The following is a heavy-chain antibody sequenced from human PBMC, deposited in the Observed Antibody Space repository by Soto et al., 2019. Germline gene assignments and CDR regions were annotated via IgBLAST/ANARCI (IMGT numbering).Heavy chain of an antibody. CDR3: AQDLGACIDP. V-gene: IGHV1-69*06. CDR1: GGTLSGLS. CDR2: IIPIYGTP. Sequence: QVQLVQSGAEVKKPGSSVKVSCRASGGTLSGLSMNWMRQAPGQGLEWMGGIIPIYGTPSYPQKFQGRVTIIADKATSTVYMEMSRLTPDDTAVYYCAQDLGACIDPWGQGTLVTVSS. J-gene: IGHJ5*02. D-gene: IGHD1-26*01.